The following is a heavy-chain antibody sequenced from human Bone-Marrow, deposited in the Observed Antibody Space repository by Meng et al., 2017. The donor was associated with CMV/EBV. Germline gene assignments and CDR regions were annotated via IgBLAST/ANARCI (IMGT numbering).Heavy chain of an antibody. J-gene: IGHJ4*02. CDR2: ISYDGSNK. Sequence: GESLKISCAASGFTFSSYAMHWVRQAPGKGLEWVAVISYDGSNKYYADSVKGRFTISRDNSKNTLYLQMNSLRAEDTAVYYCARDGPSYYYDSSGLFDYWGEATLVTASS. D-gene: IGHD3-22*01. V-gene: IGHV3-30*14. CDR1: GFTFSSYA. CDR3: ARDGPSYYYDSSGLFDY.